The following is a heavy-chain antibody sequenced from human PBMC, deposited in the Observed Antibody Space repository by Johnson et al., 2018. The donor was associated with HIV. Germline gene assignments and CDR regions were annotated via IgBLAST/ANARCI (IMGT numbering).Heavy chain of an antibody. CDR2: INTDGSST. Sequence: VQLVESGGGLVQPGWSLRLSCAASGFTFSSYWMHWVRQAPGKGLVWVSRINTDGSSTTYADSVKGRFTISRDNAKNTLYLQMNSLRVEDTAVYYCARGREMSTRTGAFDIWGQGTMVTVSS. V-gene: IGHV3-74*02. J-gene: IGHJ3*02. CDR3: ARGREMSTRTGAFDI. D-gene: IGHD5-24*01. CDR1: GFTFSSYW.